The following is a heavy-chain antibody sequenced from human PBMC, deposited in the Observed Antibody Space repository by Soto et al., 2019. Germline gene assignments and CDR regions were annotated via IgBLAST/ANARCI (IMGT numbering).Heavy chain of an antibody. Sequence: EVQLLESGGGLVQPGGSLRLSCAAYGFAFGTYDMSWVRQAPGKGLEWVSAISGGARSTYYAESVKGRFTISRDNSKNTLSLQMNSLRAEDTAVYYCAKDTRKGTSHSDYWGQGTRVTVSS. CDR1: GFAFGTYD. CDR2: ISGGARST. J-gene: IGHJ4*02. D-gene: IGHD2-2*01. CDR3: AKDTRKGTSHSDY. V-gene: IGHV3-23*01.